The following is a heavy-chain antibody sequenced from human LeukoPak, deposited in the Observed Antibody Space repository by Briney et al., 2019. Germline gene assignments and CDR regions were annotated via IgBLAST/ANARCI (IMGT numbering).Heavy chain of an antibody. J-gene: IGHJ3*02. Sequence: GGSLRLSCAASGFTFSSYTMSWVRQAPGKGLEWVSAISGSGGSTYYADSVKGRFTISRDNSKNTLYLQMNSLRAEDTAVYYCSRVVVAAGGDAFDIWGQGTMVTVSS. D-gene: IGHD2-15*01. CDR3: SRVVVAAGGDAFDI. CDR1: GFTFSSYT. CDR2: ISGSGGST. V-gene: IGHV3-23*01.